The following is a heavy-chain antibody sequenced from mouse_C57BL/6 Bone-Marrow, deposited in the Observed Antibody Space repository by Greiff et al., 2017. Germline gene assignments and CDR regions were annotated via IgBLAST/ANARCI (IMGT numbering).Heavy chain of an antibody. V-gene: IGHV1-72*01. D-gene: IGHD1-1*01. Sequence: QVQLQQSGAELVKPGASVKLSCKASGYTFTSYWMHWVKQRPGRGLEWIGRIDPNSGGTKYNEKFKSKATLTVDKPSSTAYMQLSSLTSEDSAVYYCAREGGGYYYGSSPWYFDVWGTGTTVTVSS. CDR1: GYTFTSYW. CDR2: IDPNSGGT. J-gene: IGHJ1*03. CDR3: AREGGGYYYGSSPWYFDV.